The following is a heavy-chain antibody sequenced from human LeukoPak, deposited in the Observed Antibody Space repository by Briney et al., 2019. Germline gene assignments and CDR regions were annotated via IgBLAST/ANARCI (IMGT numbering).Heavy chain of an antibody. Sequence: GGSLRLSCAASGFTFSSYGMHWVRQAPGKGLEWVAVISYDGSNEYYADSVKGRFTVSRDNAKNSLYLQMNSLRAEDTAVYYCARESGITMLRGAHTPWGQGILVTVSS. CDR3: ARESGITMLRGAHTP. CDR1: GFTFSSYG. CDR2: ISYDGSNE. D-gene: IGHD3-10*01. J-gene: IGHJ5*02. V-gene: IGHV3-30*03.